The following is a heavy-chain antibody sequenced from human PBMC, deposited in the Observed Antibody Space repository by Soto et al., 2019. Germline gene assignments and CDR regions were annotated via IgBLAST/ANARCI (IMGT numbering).Heavy chain of an antibody. CDR1: GFTFSSYE. D-gene: IGHD6-13*01. Sequence: GSLRLSCAASGFTFSSYEMNWVRQAPGKGLEWVSYISSSGSTIYYADSVKGRFTISRDNAKNSLYLQMNSLRAEDTAVYYCARRIAAAGTVAYGMDVWGQGTTVTVSS. CDR2: ISSSGSTI. V-gene: IGHV3-48*03. J-gene: IGHJ6*02. CDR3: ARRIAAAGTVAYGMDV.